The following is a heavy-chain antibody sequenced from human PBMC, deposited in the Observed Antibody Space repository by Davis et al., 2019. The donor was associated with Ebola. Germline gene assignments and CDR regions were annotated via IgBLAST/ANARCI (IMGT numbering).Heavy chain of an antibody. D-gene: IGHD1-26*01. CDR3: AGATMGATSFDY. Sequence: SETLSLTCTVSGGSISSYYWSWVRQPPGKALEWIGNIYYSGSTNYNPSLKSRVTILVETSENQFSLKLISVTAADTAIYYCAGATMGATSFDYWGQGTLATVSS. V-gene: IGHV4-59*01. CDR1: GGSISSYY. J-gene: IGHJ4*02. CDR2: IYYSGST.